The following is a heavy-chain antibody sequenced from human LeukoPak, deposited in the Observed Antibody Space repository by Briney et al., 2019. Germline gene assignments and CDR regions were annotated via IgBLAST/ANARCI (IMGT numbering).Heavy chain of an antibody. CDR2: ISYDGSNK. CDR1: GFTSSSYG. Sequence: PGGSLRLSCAASGFTSSSYGMHWVRQAPGKGLEWVAVISYDGSNKYYADSVKGRFTISRDNSKNTLYLQMNSLRAEDTAVYYCAKDRDYGDYYGMDVWGQGTTVTVSS. CDR3: AKDRDYGDYYGMDV. V-gene: IGHV3-30*18. D-gene: IGHD4-17*01. J-gene: IGHJ6*02.